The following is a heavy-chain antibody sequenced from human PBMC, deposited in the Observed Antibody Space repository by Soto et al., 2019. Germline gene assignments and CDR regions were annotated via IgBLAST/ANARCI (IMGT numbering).Heavy chain of an antibody. V-gene: IGHV1-8*01. CDR1: GYTFTSYD. J-gene: IGHJ6*02. Sequence: ASVKVSCKASGYTFTSYDINCVRQATGQVLEWMGWMNPNSGNTGYAQKFQGRVTMTRNTSISTAYMELSSLRSEDTAVYYCARVPGTCSSTSCYYYYGMDVRGQGTTVTVS. D-gene: IGHD2-2*01. CDR2: MNPNSGNT. CDR3: ARVPGTCSSTSCYYYYGMDV.